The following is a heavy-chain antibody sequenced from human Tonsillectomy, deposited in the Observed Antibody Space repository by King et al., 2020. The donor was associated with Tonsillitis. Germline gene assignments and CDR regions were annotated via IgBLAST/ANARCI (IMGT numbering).Heavy chain of an antibody. CDR1: GASITSYY. CDR3: ASDPRQQLFYGVFDV. J-gene: IGHJ3*01. D-gene: IGHD6-13*01. CDR2: IYFTGNT. V-gene: IGHV4-59*01. Sequence: QLQESGPGLVKPSETLSLTCSVSGASITSYYWGWIRQSPGKGLEWIGYIYFTGNTKYNPSLKSRVTISLDMSKNQFSLNLLSVTAADTAVYYCASDPRQQLFYGVFDVWGLGTTVTVSS.